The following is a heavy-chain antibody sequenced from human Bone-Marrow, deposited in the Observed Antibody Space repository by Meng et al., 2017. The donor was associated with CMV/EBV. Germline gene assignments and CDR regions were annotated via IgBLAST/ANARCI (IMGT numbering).Heavy chain of an antibody. V-gene: IGHV3-23*01. CDR1: FTFYSYA. J-gene: IGHJ5*01. Sequence: FTFYSYAMNWVRQAPGQGLEWVSTISSSGHSTYYADSVKGRFTISRDNSKNTLYLQMNSLRAEDTAVYYCAKGSSTWYGAGGYNWFDSWGQGTLVTVSS. CDR3: AKGSSTWYGAGGYNWFDS. D-gene: IGHD6-13*01. CDR2: ISSSGHST.